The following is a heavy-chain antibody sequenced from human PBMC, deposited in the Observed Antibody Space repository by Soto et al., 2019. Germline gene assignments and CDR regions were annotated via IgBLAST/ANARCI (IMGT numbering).Heavy chain of an antibody. D-gene: IGHD3-22*01. Sequence: GGSLRLSCAASGLTFSSYGMHWVRQAPGKGLEWVAHISYDGSNEHYVDSVKGRFTISRDNSKNTLYLQMTSLRAEDTAVYYCAWDSYYHHRTGYHIFDYWGQGTLVTVSS. J-gene: IGHJ4*01. V-gene: IGHV3-30*03. CDR2: ISYDGSNE. CDR3: AWDSYYHHRTGYHIFDY. CDR1: GLTFSSYG.